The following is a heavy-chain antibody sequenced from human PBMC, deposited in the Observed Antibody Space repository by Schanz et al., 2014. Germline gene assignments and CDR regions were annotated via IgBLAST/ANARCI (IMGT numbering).Heavy chain of an antibody. V-gene: IGHV1-8*01. J-gene: IGHJ6*02. Sequence: QVQLVQSGAEVKKPGASVKVSCTASGFNFNNYDINWVRQATGQGLEWMGWMNPKTGNTDHAQKFQGRVSMTWDTSTSTAYLDLSRLRSEDTAVYYCARDSLRGATGGYGMDVWGQGTTVTVSS. D-gene: IGHD2-8*02. CDR2: MNPKTGNT. CDR1: GFNFNNYD. CDR3: ARDSLRGATGGYGMDV.